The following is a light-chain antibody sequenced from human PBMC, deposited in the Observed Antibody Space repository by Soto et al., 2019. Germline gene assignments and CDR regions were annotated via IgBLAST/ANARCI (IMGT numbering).Light chain of an antibody. CDR3: QQYGGSPRT. J-gene: IGKJ1*01. V-gene: IGKV3-20*01. CDR2: GAS. CDR1: QSITRN. Sequence: EIVLPKYPGTLSLSPGERATLSCRASQSITRNLVWYQQKPGQAPRLLIFGASSRATGIPDRFRGSGSGTDFTLTISRLEPEDFAVYYCQQYGGSPRTFGQGTKVDIK.